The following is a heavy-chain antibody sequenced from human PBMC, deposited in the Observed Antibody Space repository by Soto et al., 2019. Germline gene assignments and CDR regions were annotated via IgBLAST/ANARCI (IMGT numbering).Heavy chain of an antibody. J-gene: IGHJ4*02. CDR1: GGLFSSYA. CDR3: ARGDSPYVWFNEF. D-gene: IGHD3-16*01. V-gene: IGHV1-69*01. CDR2: IIPVFDTP. Sequence: QAQLVQSGAEVKKPGSSVKVSCKDSGGLFSSYAISWVRQAPGQGLEWMGGIIPVFDTPYYAQKFQGRVTITADESTNTAYLELSSLRSDDTAVYYCARGDSPYVWFNEFWGQGSRVTVSS.